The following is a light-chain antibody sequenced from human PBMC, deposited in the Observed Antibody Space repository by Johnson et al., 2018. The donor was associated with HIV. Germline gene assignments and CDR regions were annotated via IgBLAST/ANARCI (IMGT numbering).Light chain of an antibody. CDR1: SSNIGRNY. Sequence: QSVLTQSPSVSAAPGQKVTISCSGSSSNIGRNYVSWYQQVPGTAPKLLIYEDTKRPSGIPDRFSGSKSGTSATLAITGLQTWDEADYYCGTWDSRLSAYVFGTGTKVTVL. J-gene: IGLJ1*01. CDR3: GTWDSRLSAYV. V-gene: IGLV1-51*02. CDR2: EDT.